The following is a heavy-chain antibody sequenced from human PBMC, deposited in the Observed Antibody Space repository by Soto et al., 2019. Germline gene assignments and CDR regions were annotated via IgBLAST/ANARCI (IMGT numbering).Heavy chain of an antibody. CDR3: ARQGGPAAGRAPSHPFDY. CDR1: GGSISSSSSY. J-gene: IGHJ4*02. CDR2: IYYLGNT. D-gene: IGHD6-13*01. Sequence: SETLSLTCTVSGGSISSSSSYWGWIRQPPGKGLEWVGSIYYLGNTYYNPSLRGRVSISVDPSKNQFSLKLNSVTAADTAVYYCARQGGPAAGRAPSHPFDYWGQGNLVTVSS. V-gene: IGHV4-39*01.